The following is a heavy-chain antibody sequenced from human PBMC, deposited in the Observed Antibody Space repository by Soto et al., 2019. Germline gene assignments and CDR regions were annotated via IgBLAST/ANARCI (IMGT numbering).Heavy chain of an antibody. D-gene: IGHD6-13*01. CDR2: IYYSGNA. CDR1: GGSISSGSYY. V-gene: IGHV4-39*01. J-gene: IGHJ4*02. Sequence: SETLSLTCTVSGGSISSGSYYWGWVRQPPGKWLEWIGSIYYSGNAYYNPSLKSRVAVSVDTSKNQFSLKVTSVTATDTAVYYCASHKDTSSRYLLPDFWGQGTLVTVSS. CDR3: ASHKDTSSRYLLPDF.